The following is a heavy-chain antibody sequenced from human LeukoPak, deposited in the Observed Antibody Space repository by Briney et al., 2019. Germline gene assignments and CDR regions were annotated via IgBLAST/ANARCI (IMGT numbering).Heavy chain of an antibody. V-gene: IGHV5-51*01. Sequence: GESLKISCKGSGYSSTSYWIGWVRQMPGKGLEWMGIIYPGDSDTRYSPSFQGQVTISAVKSISTAYLQWSSLKASDTAMYYCARRYFDWLSNQYYFDYWGQGTLVTVSS. CDR1: GYSSTSYW. J-gene: IGHJ4*02. D-gene: IGHD3-9*01. CDR2: IYPGDSDT. CDR3: ARRYFDWLSNQYYFDY.